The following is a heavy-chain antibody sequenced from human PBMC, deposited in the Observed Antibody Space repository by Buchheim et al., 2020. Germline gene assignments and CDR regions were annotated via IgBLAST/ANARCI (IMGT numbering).Heavy chain of an antibody. CDR1: GFTFSSYA. Sequence: EVQLLESGGGLVQPGGSLRLSCAASGFTFSSYAMSWVRQAPGKGLECVSVISGSGATTYYADSVKGRFTISRDNSKKTLYLQMNSLRAEDTAEYYCAKFTNEGYCSRTSCSTIDYWGQGTL. J-gene: IGHJ4*02. V-gene: IGHV3-23*01. CDR3: AKFTNEGYCSRTSCSTIDY. CDR2: ISGSGATT. D-gene: IGHD2-2*01.